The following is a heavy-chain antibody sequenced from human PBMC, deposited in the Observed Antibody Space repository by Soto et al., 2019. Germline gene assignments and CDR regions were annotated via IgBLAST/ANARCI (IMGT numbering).Heavy chain of an antibody. CDR3: TSGGDPYKTGH. CDR1: GGSISSGGYY. D-gene: IGHD2-21*01. V-gene: IGHV4-31*03. Sequence: SETLSLTCTVSGGSISSGGYYWSWIRHHPGKGLEWIGYIYYSGSTYYNPSLKSRVTISVDTSRTQFSLNLTSVTTADTAVYYCTSGGDPYKTGHWGQGTLVTVSS. CDR2: IYYSGST. J-gene: IGHJ4*02.